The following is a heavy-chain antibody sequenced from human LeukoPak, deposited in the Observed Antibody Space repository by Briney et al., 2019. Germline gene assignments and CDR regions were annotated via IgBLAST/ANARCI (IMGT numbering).Heavy chain of an antibody. V-gene: IGHV4-39*07. CDR2: IYYSGST. CDR3: ARDKRGYGDYVDY. CDR1: GGSISSSSYY. Sequence: PSETLSLTCTVSGGSISSSSYYWGWIRQPPGRGLEWIGSIYYSGSTYYNPSLKSRVTISVDTSKNQFSLKLSSVTAADTAVYYCARDKRGYGDYVDYWGQGTLVTVSS. D-gene: IGHD4-17*01. J-gene: IGHJ4*02.